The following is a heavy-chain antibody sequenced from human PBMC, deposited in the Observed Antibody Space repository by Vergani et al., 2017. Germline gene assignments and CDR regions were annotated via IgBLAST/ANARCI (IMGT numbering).Heavy chain of an antibody. Sequence: EVQLVESGGGLVQPGGSLRLSCAASGFTFSSYSMNWVRQAPGKGLEWVSYISSSSSTIYYADSVKGRFTISRDNAKNSLYLQMNSLRAEDTAVYYCARVPAYCGGDCHFDYWGQGTLVTVSS. J-gene: IGHJ4*02. CDR1: GFTFSSYS. CDR2: ISSSSSTI. D-gene: IGHD2-21*02. CDR3: ARVPAYCGGDCHFDY. V-gene: IGHV3-48*01.